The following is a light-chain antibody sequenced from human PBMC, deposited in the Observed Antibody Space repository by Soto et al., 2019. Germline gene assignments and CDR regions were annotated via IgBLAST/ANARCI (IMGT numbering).Light chain of an antibody. V-gene: IGKV1-39*01. J-gene: IGKJ1*01. Sequence: DIQMTQSPSSLSASVGDRVTITCRASQSISSYLNWYQQKPGKAPKLLIYAASSLQSGVPSRFSGSGSGTDFTLTISSLQPEDFATYYCQQSYYTSWTFGQGTKVEIK. CDR3: QQSYYTSWT. CDR1: QSISSY. CDR2: AAS.